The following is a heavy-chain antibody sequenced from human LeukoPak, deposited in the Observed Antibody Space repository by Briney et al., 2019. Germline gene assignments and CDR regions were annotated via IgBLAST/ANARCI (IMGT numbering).Heavy chain of an antibody. Sequence: KPSETLSLTCAVSRYSISSGYHWAWIRQPPGKGLEWIGSIYRSGSAYHNPSLKSRVTISVDTSKNQFSLRVTSVTAADTAVYYCARVDYILDYWGQRTLVTVSS. V-gene: IGHV4-38-2*01. J-gene: IGHJ4*02. CDR2: IYRSGSA. CDR1: RYSISSGYH. CDR3: ARVDYILDY. D-gene: IGHD4-11*01.